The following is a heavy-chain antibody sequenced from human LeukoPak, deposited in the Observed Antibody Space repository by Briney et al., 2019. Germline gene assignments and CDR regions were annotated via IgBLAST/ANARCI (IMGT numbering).Heavy chain of an antibody. CDR3: ARAYSGDYDYVWGSYRYLPPDY. CDR2: IYYSGST. CDR1: GGSISSYY. D-gene: IGHD3-16*02. Sequence: SETLSLTCTVSGGSISSYYWSWIRQPPGKGLEWIGYIYYSGSTNYNPSLKSRVTVSVDTSKNQFSLKLSSVTAADTAVYYCARAYSGDYDYVWGSYRYLPPDYWGQGTLVTVSS. V-gene: IGHV4-59*01. J-gene: IGHJ4*02.